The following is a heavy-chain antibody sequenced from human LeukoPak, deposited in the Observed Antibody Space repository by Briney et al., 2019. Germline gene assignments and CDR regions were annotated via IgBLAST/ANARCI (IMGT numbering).Heavy chain of an antibody. Sequence: SETLSLTCTVSGGSISSYYWSWIRQPPGKGLEWIGYIYHSGSTYYNPSLKSRVTISVDRSKNQFSLKLSSVTAADTAVYYCARGGYDFWSGPTYMDVWGKGTTVTVSS. J-gene: IGHJ6*03. V-gene: IGHV4-59*12. D-gene: IGHD3-3*01. CDR1: GGSISSYY. CDR3: ARGGYDFWSGPTYMDV. CDR2: IYHSGST.